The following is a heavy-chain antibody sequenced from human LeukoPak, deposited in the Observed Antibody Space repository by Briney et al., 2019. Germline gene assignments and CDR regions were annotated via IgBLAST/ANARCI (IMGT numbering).Heavy chain of an antibody. CDR3: AKSGGYGLIDY. D-gene: IGHD1-26*01. CDR1: GASVSCIAYY. J-gene: IGHJ4*02. CDR2: IYYSGST. V-gene: IGHV4-39*01. Sequence: PSETLSLTCALSGASVSCIAYYLVWIRQPPVKGLEGIGYIYYSGSTYYNDSLESRVTISIDTSKNQFSLKLNSVTAADTAMYYCAKSGGYGLIDYWGKGTLVTVSS.